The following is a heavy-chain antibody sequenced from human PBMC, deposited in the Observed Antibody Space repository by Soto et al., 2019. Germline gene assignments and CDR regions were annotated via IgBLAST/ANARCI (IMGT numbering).Heavy chain of an antibody. Sequence: EVQLVESGGGLVKPGESLRLSCAESGFTFSGYSMNWVRQAPGKGLEWVSSISTNSDYIYYADSVKGRFTISRDNAKNSLFRQMTGLRVEDASVYYCARATRGVYKEGFDYWGQGTLVTVSS. V-gene: IGHV3-21*01. J-gene: IGHJ4*02. CDR1: GFTFSGYS. CDR3: ARATRGVYKEGFDY. CDR2: ISTNSDYI. D-gene: IGHD5-12*01.